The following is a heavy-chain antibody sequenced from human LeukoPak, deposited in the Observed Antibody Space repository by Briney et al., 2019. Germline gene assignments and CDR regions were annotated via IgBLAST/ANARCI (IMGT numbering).Heavy chain of an antibody. V-gene: IGHV4-61*02. J-gene: IGHJ4*02. CDR2: IYTSGST. CDR3: ARDDPEWLVQRE. D-gene: IGHD6-19*01. CDR1: GGSISSGRYY. Sequence: PSETLSLTCTVSGGSISSGRYYWSWIRQPAGKGLEWIGRIYTSGSTNYNPSLKSRVTISVDTSKNQFSLKLSSVTAADTAVYYCARDDPEWLVQREWGQGTLVTVSS.